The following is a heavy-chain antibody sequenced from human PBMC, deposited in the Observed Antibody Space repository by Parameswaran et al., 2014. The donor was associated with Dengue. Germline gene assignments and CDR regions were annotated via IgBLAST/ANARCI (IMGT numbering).Heavy chain of an antibody. Sequence: KWIRQPPGKGLEWVSYISSSSSTIYYADSVKGRFTISRDNAKNSLYLQMNSLRDEDTAVYYCARDDEAAADNYYGMDVWGQGTTVTVSS. V-gene: IGHV3-48*02. J-gene: IGHJ6*02. CDR3: ARDDEAAADNYYGMDV. CDR2: ISSSSSTI. D-gene: IGHD6-13*01.